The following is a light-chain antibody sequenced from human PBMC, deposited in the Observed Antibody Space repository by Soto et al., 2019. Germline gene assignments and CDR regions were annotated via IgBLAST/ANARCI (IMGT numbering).Light chain of an antibody. Sequence: QSALTQPPSASGSPGQSVTISCTGTSSDVGGYKYVSWYQQHPGKAPKLMIFEVNKRPSGVPDRFSGSKSGNTASLTVSGLQAEDEADYYCSSYAGINGLGVIGTGTKVTVL. CDR1: SSDVGGYKY. V-gene: IGLV2-8*01. CDR2: EVN. CDR3: SSYAGINGLGV. J-gene: IGLJ1*01.